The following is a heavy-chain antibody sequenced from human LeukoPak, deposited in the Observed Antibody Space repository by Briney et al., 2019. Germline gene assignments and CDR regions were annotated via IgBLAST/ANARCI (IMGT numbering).Heavy chain of an antibody. CDR1: GFTLSSYS. V-gene: IGHV3-48*01. J-gene: IGHJ4*02. Sequence: GGSLRLSCAASGFTLSSYSMNWVRPGPGEGGGGGSYISSSSSTIYYADSVKGRFTISRDNAKNSLYLQMNSLRAEDTAVYYCARGSRRDPSVVDYWGQGTLVTVSS. CDR3: ARGSRRDPSVVDY. CDR2: ISSSSSTI.